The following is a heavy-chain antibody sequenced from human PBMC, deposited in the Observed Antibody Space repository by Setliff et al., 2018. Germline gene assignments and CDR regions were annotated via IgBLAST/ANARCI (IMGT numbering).Heavy chain of an antibody. CDR3: ARSPPTSTYYDFWSGYSYYFDY. D-gene: IGHD3-3*01. Sequence: ASVKVSCKASGYTFTSYAMHWVRQAPGQRLEWMGWINAGNGNTKYSQKFQGRVTITRDTSASTAYMELSSLRSEDTAVYYCARSPPTSTYYDFWSGYSYYFDYWGQGTLGTAPQ. CDR2: INAGNGNT. V-gene: IGHV1-3*01. J-gene: IGHJ4*02. CDR1: GYTFTSYA.